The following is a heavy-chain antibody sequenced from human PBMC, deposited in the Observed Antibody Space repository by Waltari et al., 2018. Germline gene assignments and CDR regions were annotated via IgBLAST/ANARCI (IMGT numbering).Heavy chain of an antibody. CDR2: IYTSGST. J-gene: IGHJ5*02. CDR3: ARAVAGRGGNWFDP. Sequence: QVQLQESGPGLVKPSQTLSLTCTVSGGSISSGSYYWSWIRQPAGKGLEWIGRIYTSGSTNYNPSLKSRVTISVDTSKNQFSLKLSSVTAADTAVYYCARAVAGRGGNWFDPWGQGTLVTVSS. CDR1: GGSISSGSYY. D-gene: IGHD6-19*01. V-gene: IGHV4-61*02.